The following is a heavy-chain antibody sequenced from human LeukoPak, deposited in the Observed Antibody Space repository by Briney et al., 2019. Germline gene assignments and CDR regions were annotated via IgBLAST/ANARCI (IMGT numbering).Heavy chain of an antibody. V-gene: IGHV1-18*01. D-gene: IGHD2-2*01. CDR3: ARVWGYCGNTNCYQSFDY. Sequence: ASVKVSYKASGYTFTSYGISWVRQAPGQGLEWMGWISAYNGNTNYAQKLQGRVTMTTDTSTNTAYMDLRSLRSDDTAVYYCARVWGYCGNTNCYQSFDYWGQGTLVTVSS. J-gene: IGHJ4*02. CDR1: GYTFTSYG. CDR2: ISAYNGNT.